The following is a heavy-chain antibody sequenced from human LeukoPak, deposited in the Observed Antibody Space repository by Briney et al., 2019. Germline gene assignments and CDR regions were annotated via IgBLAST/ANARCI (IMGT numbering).Heavy chain of an antibody. D-gene: IGHD3-10*01. CDR3: ATLLLLWFGELLAFDI. J-gene: IGHJ3*02. Sequence: ASVKVSCKVSGYTLTELSMHWVRQAPGKGLEWMGGFDPEDGETIYAQKFQGRVTMTEDTSTDTAYMELSSLRSEDTAVYYCATLLLLWFGELLAFDIWGQGTMVTVSS. CDR1: GYTLTELS. CDR2: FDPEDGET. V-gene: IGHV1-24*01.